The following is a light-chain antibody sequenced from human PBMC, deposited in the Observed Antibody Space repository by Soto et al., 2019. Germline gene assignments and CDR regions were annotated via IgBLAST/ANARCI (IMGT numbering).Light chain of an antibody. V-gene: IGLV2-14*01. CDR3: SSYTSGRDVYV. CDR1: SSDVGSYHY. Sequence: QSVLTQPASVSFSPGQSITISCTGTSSDVGSYHYVSLFQQHPGKAPKLIIFEVSDRPSGVSTRFSGSKSGDTASLTISGLQADDEADYYCSSYTSGRDVYVFGGGTKVTVL. CDR2: EVS. J-gene: IGLJ1*01.